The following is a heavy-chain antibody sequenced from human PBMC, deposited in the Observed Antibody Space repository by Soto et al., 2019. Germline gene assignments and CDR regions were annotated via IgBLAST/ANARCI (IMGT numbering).Heavy chain of an antibody. J-gene: IGHJ4*02. CDR1: GFTFSNAW. CDR3: TTASAYYDFWSGYWPRDY. D-gene: IGHD3-3*01. Sequence: GGSLRLSCAASGFTFSNAWMNWVRQAPGKGLEWVGRIKSKTDGGTTDYAAPVKGRFTISRDDSKNTLYLQMNSLKTEDTAVYYCTTASAYYDFWSGYWPRDYWGQGTLVTVSS. V-gene: IGHV3-15*07. CDR2: IKSKTDGGTT.